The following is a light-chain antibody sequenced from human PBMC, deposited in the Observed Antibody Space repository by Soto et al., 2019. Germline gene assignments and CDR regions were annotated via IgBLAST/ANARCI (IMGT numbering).Light chain of an antibody. Sequence: EIVMTQSPATLSVSPGERATLSCRASQSVSSNLAWYQQKPGQAPRLLMYGASTRATDIPARFSGSGSGTEFTLTISSLQSEDFAVYYCQQYSNWPRTFGQGTKLEI. CDR3: QQYSNWPRT. V-gene: IGKV3-15*01. J-gene: IGKJ2*01. CDR1: QSVSSN. CDR2: GAS.